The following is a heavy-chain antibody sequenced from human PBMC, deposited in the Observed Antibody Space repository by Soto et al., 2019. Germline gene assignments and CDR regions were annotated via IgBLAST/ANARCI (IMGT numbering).Heavy chain of an antibody. D-gene: IGHD3-22*01. CDR1: GGSINTYF. V-gene: IGHV4-59*08. Sequence: SETLSLTCTVSGGSINTYFWSWIRQPPGKGLEWIGYISDTGSTNYNPSLKSRVTISVDTSKNQFSLKLSSVTAAETAVYYCARGDGSGYQFFDYWGQGTPVTVSS. J-gene: IGHJ4*02. CDR2: ISDTGST. CDR3: ARGDGSGYQFFDY.